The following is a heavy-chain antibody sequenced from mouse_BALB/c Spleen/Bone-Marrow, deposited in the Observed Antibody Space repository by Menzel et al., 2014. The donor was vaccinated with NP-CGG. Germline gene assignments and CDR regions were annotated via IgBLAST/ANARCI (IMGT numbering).Heavy chain of an antibody. J-gene: IGHJ1*01. D-gene: IGHD2-4*01. Sequence: VQLQQSGAELVKPGASVMLSCTASGFNIKDTYMHWVKQRPEQGLEWIGRIDPANGNTKYDPKFQGKATITADTSSNTAYLQLSSLTSEDTAVYYCARYDYGWYFSVWGAGTTVTVSS. CDR1: GFNIKDTY. CDR3: ARYDYGWYFSV. CDR2: IDPANGNT. V-gene: IGHV14-3*02.